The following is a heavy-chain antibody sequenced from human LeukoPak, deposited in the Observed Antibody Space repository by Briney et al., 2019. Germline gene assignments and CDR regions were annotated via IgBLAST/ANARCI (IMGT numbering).Heavy chain of an antibody. J-gene: IGHJ4*02. CDR3: ARGVDYYGV. CDR1: GGSFSGYY. Sequence: SETLSLTCAVYGGSFSGYYWSWIRQPPGKGLEWIGEINHSGSTNYNPSLKSRVTISVDTSKKQFSLKLSSVTAVDTAVYYCARGVDYYGVWGQGTLVTVSS. CDR2: INHSGST. D-gene: IGHD3-10*01. V-gene: IGHV4-34*01.